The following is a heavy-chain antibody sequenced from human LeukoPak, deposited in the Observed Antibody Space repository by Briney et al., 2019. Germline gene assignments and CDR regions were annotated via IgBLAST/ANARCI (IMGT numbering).Heavy chain of an antibody. Sequence: GGSLRLSCEASGFIFSSYEMNWVRQAPGRGLEWVSYISSSGGTIFHADSVKGRFTISRDNVKNSVFLQISSLRVEDTAIYYCARASFSSSWSYFFDYWGQGTLVTVSS. CDR2: ISSSGGTI. CDR3: ARASFSSSWSYFFDY. D-gene: IGHD6-13*01. J-gene: IGHJ4*02. V-gene: IGHV3-48*03. CDR1: GFIFSSYE.